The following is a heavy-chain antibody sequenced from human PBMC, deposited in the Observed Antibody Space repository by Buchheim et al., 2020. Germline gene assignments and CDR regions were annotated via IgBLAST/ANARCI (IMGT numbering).Heavy chain of an antibody. D-gene: IGHD2-2*01. CDR3: ARDFCNRANCYRSWFDP. Sequence: QVQLVQSGAEVKKPGSSVKVSCKASGGTFSSYTISWVRQAPGQGLEWMGRIIPILGIANYAQKFQGRVTITADKSTSTAYMELSSLRSEDTAVYYCARDFCNRANCYRSWFDPWGQGTL. J-gene: IGHJ5*02. V-gene: IGHV1-69*08. CDR1: GGTFSSYT. CDR2: IIPILGIA.